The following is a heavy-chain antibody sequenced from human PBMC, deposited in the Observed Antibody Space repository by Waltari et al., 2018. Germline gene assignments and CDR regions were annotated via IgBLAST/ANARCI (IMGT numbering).Heavy chain of an antibody. CDR1: GGSFSGYY. D-gene: IGHD1-26*01. CDR2: INHSGST. Sequence: QVQLQQWGAGLLKPSETLSLTCAVYGGSFSGYYWSWIRQPPGKGLEWIGEINHSGSTNYHPSLKIRVTISVDTSKNQFSLKLSSVTAADTAVYYCARGHSGIGRWGQGTLVTVSS. CDR3: ARGHSGIGR. J-gene: IGHJ4*02. V-gene: IGHV4-34*01.